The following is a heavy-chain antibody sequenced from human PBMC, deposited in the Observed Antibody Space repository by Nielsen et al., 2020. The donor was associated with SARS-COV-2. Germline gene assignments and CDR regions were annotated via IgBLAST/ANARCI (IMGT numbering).Heavy chain of an antibody. CDR2: INSDGSST. Sequence: GESLKISCAASGFTFSSYWMHWVRQAPGKGLVWVSRINSDGSSTSYADSVKGRFTISRDNAKNTLYLQMNSLRAEDTAVYYCAKRDGYNYGWFDPWGQGTLVTVSS. CDR3: AKRDGYNYGWFDP. CDR1: GFTFSSYW. V-gene: IGHV3-74*01. J-gene: IGHJ5*02. D-gene: IGHD5-24*01.